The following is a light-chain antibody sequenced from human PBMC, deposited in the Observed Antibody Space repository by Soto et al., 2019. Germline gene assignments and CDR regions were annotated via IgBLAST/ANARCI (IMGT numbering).Light chain of an antibody. CDR1: QTVSSAR. CDR2: GAS. Sequence: VVTPSPGPHSLSPGERATLSCRASQTVSSARLAWFQQKPGPAPRLLIYGASSRAPGIPDRFSGSGSGTDFTLTISRVAPEDFAVYYCQQYGSPGTFGQGTKVDIK. V-gene: IGKV3-20*01. CDR3: QQYGSPGT. J-gene: IGKJ1*01.